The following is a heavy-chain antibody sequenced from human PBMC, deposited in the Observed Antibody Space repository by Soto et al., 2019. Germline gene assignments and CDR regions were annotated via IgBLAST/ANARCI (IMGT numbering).Heavy chain of an antibody. Sequence: EVQLVESGGGLVKPGGSLRLSCAASGFTFSSYSMNWVRQAPGKGLEWVSSISSGGDYIFYADSVKGRFTISRDNAKNSLFLQMNSLTDEDTAVYYCARSPVGDAFNVWGQGTVVTVSS. CDR3: ARSPVGDAFNV. CDR2: ISSGGDYI. J-gene: IGHJ3*01. V-gene: IGHV3-21*01. CDR1: GFTFSSYS.